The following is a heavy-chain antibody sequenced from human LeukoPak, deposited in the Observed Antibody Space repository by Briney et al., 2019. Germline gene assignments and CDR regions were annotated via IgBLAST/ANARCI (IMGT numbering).Heavy chain of an antibody. J-gene: IGHJ6*03. V-gene: IGHV4-39*02. D-gene: IGHD1-1*01. CDR2: IYYSGST. Sequence: SETLSLTCIVSGGSISSSSYYWGWIRQPPGKGLEWIGSIYYSGSTYYNPSLKSRVTISADTSKNHFSLKLSSVTAADTAVYYCARPGHSYYYMDVWGKGTTVTVSS. CDR1: GGSISSSSYY. CDR3: ARPGHSYYYMDV.